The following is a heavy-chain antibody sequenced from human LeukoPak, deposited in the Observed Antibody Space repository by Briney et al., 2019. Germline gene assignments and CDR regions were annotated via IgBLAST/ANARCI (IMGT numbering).Heavy chain of an antibody. Sequence: GGSLRLSCVASGFTFSTYAMSWVRQAPGKGLEWVSTISGSSSSTYYADSVTGRFTISRDNSKNTLYLQMNSLTAEDTAVYYCAKLGGYCSSTACYTPPYYYYYGVDVWGQGTTVPVSS. D-gene: IGHD2-2*01. J-gene: IGHJ6*02. CDR3: AKLGGYCSSTACYTPPYYYYYGVDV. CDR1: GFTFSTYA. CDR2: ISGSSSST. V-gene: IGHV3-23*01.